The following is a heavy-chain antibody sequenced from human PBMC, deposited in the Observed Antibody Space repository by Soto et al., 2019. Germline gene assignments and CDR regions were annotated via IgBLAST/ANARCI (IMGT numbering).Heavy chain of an antibody. D-gene: IGHD6-13*01. Sequence: QVQLQESGPGLVKPSQTLSLTCTVSGGSINSGDYYWSWIRQPPGKGLEGIGSIYYSGSTYYNPSLNSLVTISVDTSQNQFPLKLNSVTAADTAVYYCASRHSSPSFDYWGQGTLVTVSS. J-gene: IGHJ4*02. CDR1: GGSINSGDYY. V-gene: IGHV4-30-4*01. CDR3: ASRHSSPSFDY. CDR2: IYYSGST.